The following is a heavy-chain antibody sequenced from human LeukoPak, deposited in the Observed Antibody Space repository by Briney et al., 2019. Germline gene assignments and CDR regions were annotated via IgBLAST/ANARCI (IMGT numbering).Heavy chain of an antibody. CDR1: GFTVSSSF. Sequence: PGGSLRLSCAASGFTVSSSFMSWVRQAPGRGLEWVSVIYSGGSTYYADSVKGRFTISRDNSKNTVSLQMNSLRAEDTAVYYCARGADRWNYFDYRGQGTLVTVSS. CDR3: ARGADRWNYFDY. J-gene: IGHJ4*02. CDR2: IYSGGST. D-gene: IGHD4-23*01. V-gene: IGHV3-53*01.